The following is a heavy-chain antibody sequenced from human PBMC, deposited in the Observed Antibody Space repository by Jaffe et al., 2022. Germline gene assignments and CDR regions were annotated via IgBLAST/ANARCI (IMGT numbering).Heavy chain of an antibody. V-gene: IGHV3-48*01. Sequence: EVQLVESGGGLVQPGGSLRLSCAASGFTFSSYSMNWVRQAPGKGLEWVSYISSSSSTIYYADSVKGRFTISRDNAKNSLYLQMNSLRAEDTAVYYCARDLRYYDYIWGSSQDLAFDIWGQGTMVTVSS. J-gene: IGHJ3*02. CDR1: GFTFSSYS. CDR2: ISSSSSTI. D-gene: IGHD3-16*01. CDR3: ARDLRYYDYIWGSSQDLAFDI.